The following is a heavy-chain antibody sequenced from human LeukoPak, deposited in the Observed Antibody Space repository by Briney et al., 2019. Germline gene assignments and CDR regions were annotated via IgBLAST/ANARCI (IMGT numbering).Heavy chain of an antibody. CDR1: GFTFSSYA. J-gene: IGHJ3*02. CDR2: LRGNGDT. Sequence: PGGSLRLSCAASGFTFSSYAMSWVREAPARGLEWVSSLRGNGDTFYADSVKGRFTLPRDDSRNTVYLQLNNLRVEDTAVYYCAKHWNYGLNDAFDIWGQGTMVTVSS. CDR3: AKHWNYGLNDAFDI. D-gene: IGHD1-7*01. V-gene: IGHV3-23*01.